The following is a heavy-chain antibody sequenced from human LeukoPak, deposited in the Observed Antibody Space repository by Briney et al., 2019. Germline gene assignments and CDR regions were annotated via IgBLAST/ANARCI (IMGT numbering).Heavy chain of an antibody. CDR2: IYYSGST. Sequence: PGKGLXWIGSIYYSGSTYYSPSLKSRVTISVDTSKNQFSLKLSSVTAADTAVYYCARRTERDYYDSSGYREEIDYWGQGTLVTVPT. CDR3: ARRTERDYYDSSGYREEIDY. J-gene: IGHJ4*02. D-gene: IGHD3-22*01. V-gene: IGHV4-39*01.